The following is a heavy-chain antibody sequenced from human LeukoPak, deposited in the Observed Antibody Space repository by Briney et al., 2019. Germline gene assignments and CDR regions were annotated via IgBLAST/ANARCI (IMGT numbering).Heavy chain of an antibody. CDR2: INHSGST. CDR3: AREYIAAAGIQLGAFDI. CDR1: RFTFSSYA. J-gene: IGHJ3*02. Sequence: PGGSLRLSCAASRFTFSSYAMSWVRQAPGKGLEWIGEINHSGSTNYNPSLKSRVTISVDTSKNQFSLKLSSVTAADTAVYYCAREYIAAAGIQLGAFDIWGQGTMVTVSS. D-gene: IGHD6-13*01. V-gene: IGHV4-34*01.